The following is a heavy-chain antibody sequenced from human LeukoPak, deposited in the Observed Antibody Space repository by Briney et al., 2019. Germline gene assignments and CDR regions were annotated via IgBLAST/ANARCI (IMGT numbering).Heavy chain of an antibody. CDR1: GFTFSSYS. CDR2: ISSSSSYI. V-gene: IGHV3-21*01. D-gene: IGHD6-13*01. Sequence: GGSLRLSCAASGFTFSSYSMNWVRQAPGKGLEWVSSISSSSSYIYYADSVKGRFTISRDNAKNSLYLQMNSLRAEDTAVYYYARDIAAAGKRSHAFDIWGQGTMVTVSS. CDR3: ARDIAAAGKRSHAFDI. J-gene: IGHJ3*02.